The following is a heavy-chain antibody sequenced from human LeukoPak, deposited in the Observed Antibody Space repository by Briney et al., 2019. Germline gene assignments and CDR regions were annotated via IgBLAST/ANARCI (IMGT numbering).Heavy chain of an antibody. CDR3: AKEVGSSGCPDY. Sequence: GRSLRLSCAASGFTFSSYGMHWVRQAPGKGLEWVAVISYDGSNKYYADSVKGRFTISRDNSKNTLYLQMNSLRAEDTAVYYCAKEVGSSGCPDYWGQGTLVTVSS. CDR2: ISYDGSNK. V-gene: IGHV3-30*18. D-gene: IGHD6-19*01. J-gene: IGHJ4*02. CDR1: GFTFSSYG.